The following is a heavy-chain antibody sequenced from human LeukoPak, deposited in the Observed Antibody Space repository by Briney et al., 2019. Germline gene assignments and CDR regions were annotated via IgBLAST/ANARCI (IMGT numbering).Heavy chain of an antibody. D-gene: IGHD3-3*01. V-gene: IGHV4-4*07. J-gene: IGHJ4*02. CDR3: ARAGDFWSGYSYHFDY. Sequence: SETLSLTCTVSGGSISSYYWSWIRQPAGKGLEWIGRIYTSGSTNYNPSLKSRVTISVDTSKNQFSLKLSSVTAADTAVYYCARAGDFWSGYSYHFDYWGQGTLVTVSS. CDR1: GGSISSYY. CDR2: IYTSGST.